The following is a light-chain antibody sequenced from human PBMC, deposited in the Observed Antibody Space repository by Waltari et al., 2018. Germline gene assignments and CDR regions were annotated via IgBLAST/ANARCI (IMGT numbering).Light chain of an antibody. Sequence: DIQMTQSPSSLFASVGDRVTITCRASQSINTYLNWYQQKPGKVPNLLIYAASSLQTGGPSRFSGSGSGTEFTLTISSLQPEDFATYYCQQSYSTPYTFGQGTKLEIK. CDR3: QQSYSTPYT. V-gene: IGKV1-39*01. CDR1: QSINTY. J-gene: IGKJ2*01. CDR2: AAS.